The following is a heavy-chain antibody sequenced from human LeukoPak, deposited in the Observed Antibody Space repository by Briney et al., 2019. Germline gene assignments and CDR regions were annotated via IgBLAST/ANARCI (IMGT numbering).Heavy chain of an antibody. V-gene: IGHV3-23*01. CDR1: GFTFSSHV. J-gene: IGHJ4*02. D-gene: IGHD4-23*01. CDR2: ISGSGDRT. CDR3: AKIQLGNCDMSLDS. Sequence: GGSLRLSCAASGFTFSSHVMNWVRQAPGEGLEWVSSISGSGDRTFYADSVKGRFTISRDNSKNTLYLQMNSLRAEDTAVYFFAKIQLGNCDMSLDSWGQGTLGTVSS.